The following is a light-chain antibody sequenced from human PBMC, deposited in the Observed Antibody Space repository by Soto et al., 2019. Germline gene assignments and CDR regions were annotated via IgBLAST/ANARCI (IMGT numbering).Light chain of an antibody. Sequence: QSALTQPASVSGSPGQSITISCTGTRSDIGGYNYVSWYQQLPGKVPKLIIYDVSNRPSGVSDRFSGSKSGNAASLTISGLQAGDEADYYCSSYTSTSTLYVFGTGTKVTVL. J-gene: IGLJ1*01. CDR2: DVS. V-gene: IGLV2-14*03. CDR1: RSDIGGYNY. CDR3: SSYTSTSTLYV.